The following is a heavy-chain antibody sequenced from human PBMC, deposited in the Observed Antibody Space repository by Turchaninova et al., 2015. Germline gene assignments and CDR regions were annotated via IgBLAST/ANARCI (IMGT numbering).Heavy chain of an antibody. CDR1: GGSFSGYY. Sequence: GLLKPSETLSLTCAVYGGSFSGYYWSWIRQPPGKGLEWMGEINHSGSTNYNPSLKSRVTISVDTSKNQFSLKMSSVTAADTAVYDGAGEPGGIAVAGTGAFDIWGQGTMVTVSS. CDR3: AGEPGGIAVAGTGAFDI. D-gene: IGHD6-19*01. V-gene: IGHV4-34*01. CDR2: INHSGST. J-gene: IGHJ3*02.